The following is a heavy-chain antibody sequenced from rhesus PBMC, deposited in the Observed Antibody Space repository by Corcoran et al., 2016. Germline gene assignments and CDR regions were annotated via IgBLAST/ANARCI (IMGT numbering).Heavy chain of an antibody. V-gene: IGHV4-169*02. CDR1: GGSISSSY. Sequence: QVQLQESGPGLVKPSETLSVTCAVSGGSISSSYWSWIRQAPGKGLAWIGSIYGGGSSTNSTPSLKSRVTQSVDTSKNQFSMKLSSVTAADTAVYYCASLGRNDAFDFWGQGLRVTVSS. J-gene: IGHJ3*01. CDR3: ASLGRNDAFDF. D-gene: IGHD1-44*02. CDR2: IYGGGSST.